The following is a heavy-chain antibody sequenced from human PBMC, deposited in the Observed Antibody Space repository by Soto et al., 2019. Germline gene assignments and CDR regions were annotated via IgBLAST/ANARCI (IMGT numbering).Heavy chain of an antibody. CDR1: GFTFSSYG. Sequence: QVKLVESGGGVVQPGRSLRLSCAASGFTFSSYGMHWVRQAPGKGLEWVAIVWYDGSRQYYSDSLKGRFTISRDNSKNMVYLHMNSLRAEDTAVYYCSRGGLAAAAIDSWCQGTLVTVSS. D-gene: IGHD2-2*02. CDR3: SRGGLAAAAIDS. J-gene: IGHJ4*02. CDR2: VWYDGSRQ. V-gene: IGHV3-33*01.